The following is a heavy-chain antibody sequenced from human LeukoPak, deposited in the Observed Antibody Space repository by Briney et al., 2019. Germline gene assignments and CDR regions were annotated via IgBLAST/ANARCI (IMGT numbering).Heavy chain of an antibody. Sequence: SETLSLTCTVSGGSISSSSFCWGWIRQPPGKGLEWIGSIYYSGSPYYNPSLKSRVTISVDTSKNQFSLRLTSVTAADTAVYYCARQKAEQWLVLYYWGQGTLVTVSS. CDR3: ARQKAEQWLVLYY. D-gene: IGHD6-19*01. CDR2: IYYSGSP. J-gene: IGHJ4*02. V-gene: IGHV4-39*01. CDR1: GGSISSSSFC.